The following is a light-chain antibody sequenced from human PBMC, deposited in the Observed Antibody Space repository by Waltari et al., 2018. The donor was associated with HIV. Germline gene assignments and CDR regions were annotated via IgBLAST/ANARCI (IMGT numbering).Light chain of an antibody. J-gene: IGKJ2*03. Sequence: EIVLTQPPGTLPLSPGERATPSCRASHSVTNFLAWYQQKPGQAPRLLIYDASTRAAGIPARFSGSGSGTDFTLTISILEPEDFAVYYCQQRSNWPSFGQGTRLDI. CDR3: QQRSNWPS. CDR1: HSVTNF. CDR2: DAS. V-gene: IGKV3-11*01.